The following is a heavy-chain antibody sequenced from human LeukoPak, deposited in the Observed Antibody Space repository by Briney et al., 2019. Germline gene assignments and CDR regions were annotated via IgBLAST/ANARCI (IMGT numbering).Heavy chain of an antibody. J-gene: IGHJ6*03. CDR1: GFSLSTYN. Sequence: GSLRLSCAVSGFSLSTYNMNWVCHAPGTGLGWVSSISSSSSYIYYTDSVKRRFTISRDNAKNTLQLQMNSLRADDTAVYFCARSEWGSNYHYMDVWGKGTTVTISS. CDR2: ISSSSSYI. D-gene: IGHD3-3*01. CDR3: ARSEWGSNYHYMDV. V-gene: IGHV3-21*01.